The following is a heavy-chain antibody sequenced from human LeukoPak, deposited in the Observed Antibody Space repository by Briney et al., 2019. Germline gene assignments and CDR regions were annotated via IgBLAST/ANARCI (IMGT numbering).Heavy chain of an antibody. CDR2: ISGCGGRT. V-gene: IGHV3-23*01. J-gene: IGHJ4*02. CDR1: GLAFSAYK. Sequence: GGSLRLSCAAAGLAFSAYKMHWVRQAPGRGVEWVSAISGCGGRTYYADSVKGRFTISRDNSKNTLYLQMNSLRAEDTAVYYCAKDPSYYDILTGYYPHYFDYWGQGTLVTVSS. D-gene: IGHD3-9*01. CDR3: AKDPSYYDILTGYYPHYFDY.